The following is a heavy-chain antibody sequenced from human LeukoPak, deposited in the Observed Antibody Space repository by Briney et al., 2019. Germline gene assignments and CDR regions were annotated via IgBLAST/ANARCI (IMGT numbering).Heavy chain of an antibody. D-gene: IGHD3-10*01. CDR3: ARGPPKDFGSGSSWFDP. Sequence: ASVKVSCKASGYTFTRYDINWLRQATGQGLEWMGWMNPNSGNTAYAQKFRGRATMTRNTSITTAYMELSSLTSEDTAVYYCARGPPKDFGSGSSWFDPWGQGALVTVSS. CDR2: MNPNSGNT. CDR1: GYTFTRYD. J-gene: IGHJ5*02. V-gene: IGHV1-8*01.